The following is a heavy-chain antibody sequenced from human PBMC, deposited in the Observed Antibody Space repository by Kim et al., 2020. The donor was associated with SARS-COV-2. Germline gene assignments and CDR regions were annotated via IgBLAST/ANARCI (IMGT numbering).Heavy chain of an antibody. Sequence: GGSLRLSCAASGFTFSNAWMSWVRQAPGKGLEWVGRIKSKTDGGTTDYAAPVKGRFTISRDDSKNTLYLQMNSLKTDDTAVYYCTTSGRRFYYYYYGMDVWSQGTTVTVSS. D-gene: IGHD1-26*01. V-gene: IGHV3-15*01. J-gene: IGHJ6*02. CDR3: TTSGRRFYYYYYGMDV. CDR1: GFTFSNAW. CDR2: IKSKTDGGTT.